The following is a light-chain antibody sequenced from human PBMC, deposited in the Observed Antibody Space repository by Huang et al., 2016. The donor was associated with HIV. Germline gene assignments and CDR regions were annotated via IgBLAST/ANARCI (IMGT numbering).Light chain of an antibody. J-gene: IGKJ2*01. CDR1: QSVNSNF. CDR3: QQYGSAPAT. Sequence: EIVLTQSPGTLSLSPGERATLSCRASQSVNSNFLAWYQQKPGQAPRLLISGAARRATGVPDRFSGSGSGTEFIFTISRLEAEDSAVFYCQQYGSAPATFGQGTKLEI. CDR2: GAA. V-gene: IGKV3-20*01.